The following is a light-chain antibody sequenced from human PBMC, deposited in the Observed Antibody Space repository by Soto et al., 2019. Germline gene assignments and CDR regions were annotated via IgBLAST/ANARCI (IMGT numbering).Light chain of an antibody. J-gene: IGKJ5*01. Sequence: VLTQSPATLSVSPGESATLSCRASQTMSTNFAWYQERPGQAPRLLIXXAYXRATGIPARFSVSGSGTDFTLTIRSLEPEDFAVEYCQQRSNWPPKGTFGQGTRLEIK. CDR3: QQRSNWPPKGT. CDR1: QTMSTN. V-gene: IGKV3-11*01. CDR2: XAY.